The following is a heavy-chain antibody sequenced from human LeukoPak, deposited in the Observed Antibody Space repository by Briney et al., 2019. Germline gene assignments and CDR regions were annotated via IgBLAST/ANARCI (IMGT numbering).Heavy chain of an antibody. Sequence: GGSLRLSCAASGFTFSSYSMNWVRQAPGKGLEWASSISSSSSYIYYADSVKGRFTISRDNAKNSLYLQMNSLRAEDTAVYYCARDPRYSNYYFDYWGQGTLVTVSS. D-gene: IGHD4-11*01. CDR3: ARDPRYSNYYFDY. CDR2: ISSSSSYI. J-gene: IGHJ4*02. V-gene: IGHV3-21*01. CDR1: GFTFSSYS.